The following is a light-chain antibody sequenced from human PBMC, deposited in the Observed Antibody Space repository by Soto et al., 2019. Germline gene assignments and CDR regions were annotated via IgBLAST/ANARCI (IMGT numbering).Light chain of an antibody. Sequence: AAQLTQSRSSLSASVGDRVTISCRASQGIGSALAWYQQKPGKAPKVLIYDASSLKSGVPSRFSGSGSGTDFTLTISSLQPEDFAVYYCQQYGSSPPITFGQGTRLEIK. CDR3: QQYGSSPPIT. CDR1: QGIGSA. V-gene: IGKV1-13*02. J-gene: IGKJ5*01. CDR2: DAS.